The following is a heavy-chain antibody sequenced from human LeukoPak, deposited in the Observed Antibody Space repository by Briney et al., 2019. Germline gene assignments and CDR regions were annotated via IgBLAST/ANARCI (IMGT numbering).Heavy chain of an antibody. V-gene: IGHV3-30*18. CDR3: AKDGVENGANFDY. J-gene: IGHJ4*02. D-gene: IGHD3-3*01. CDR2: ISYDGSNK. CDR1: GFTFSSYG. Sequence: PGGSLRLSCAASGFTFSSYGMHWVRQAPGKGLEWVAVISYDGSNKYYADSVKGRFTISRDSSKNTLYLQMNSLRAEDTAVYYCAKDGVENGANFDYWGQGTLVTVSS.